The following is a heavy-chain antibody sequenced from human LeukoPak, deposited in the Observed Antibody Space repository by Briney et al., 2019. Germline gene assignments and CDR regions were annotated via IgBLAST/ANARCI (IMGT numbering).Heavy chain of an antibody. D-gene: IGHD6-19*01. CDR1: GFTFSSYA. CDR3: AKPYSSGWLRTGGAFDY. J-gene: IGHJ4*02. CDR2: ISGSGGST. V-gene: IGHV3-23*01. Sequence: GGSLRLSCAASGFTFSSYAMSWVRQAPGKGLEWVSAISGSGGSTYYADSVKGRLTISRDNSKNTLYLQMNSLRAEDTAVYYCAKPYSSGWLRTGGAFDYWGQGTLVTVSS.